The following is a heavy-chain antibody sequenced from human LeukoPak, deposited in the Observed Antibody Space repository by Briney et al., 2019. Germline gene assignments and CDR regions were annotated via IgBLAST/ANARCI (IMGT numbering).Heavy chain of an antibody. CDR3: ARDSSSSLYYYYMDV. Sequence: PGGSLRLSCEGSGFSFSSYWMTWVRQLPGKGPEWVANIRQDESERYFADSVKGRFTISRDNAKKSVYLHMSSLRAEDTAVYYCARDSSSSLYYYYMDVWGKGTTVTVSS. CDR2: IRQDESER. CDR1: GFSFSSYW. J-gene: IGHJ6*03. V-gene: IGHV3-7*01. D-gene: IGHD6-6*01.